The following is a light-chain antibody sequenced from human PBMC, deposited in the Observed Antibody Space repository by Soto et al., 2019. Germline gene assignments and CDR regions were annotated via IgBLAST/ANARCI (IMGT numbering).Light chain of an antibody. CDR1: SSDVGSYKY. V-gene: IGLV2-23*02. J-gene: IGLJ1*01. Sequence: QSALTQPASVSGSPGQSITISCTGTSSDVGSYKYVSWYQQYPGKAPKLMIYEVSNRPSGVSNRFSGSKSGNTASLTISGLQAEDEADYYCCSYAGSSTYVFGTGTKLTVL. CDR2: EVS. CDR3: CSYAGSSTYV.